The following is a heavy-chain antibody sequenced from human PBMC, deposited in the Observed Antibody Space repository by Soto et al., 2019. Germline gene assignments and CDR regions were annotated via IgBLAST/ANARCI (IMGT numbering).Heavy chain of an antibody. D-gene: IGHD6-13*01. CDR1: GFTFSSYG. J-gene: IGHJ4*02. CDR2: ISYDGSNK. Sequence: PGGSLRLSCAASGFTFSSYGMHWVRQAPGKGLERVAVISYDGSNKYNAVSVKGRFTISRDNSKNTLFLQMSSLRAEDTAVYYCTRVYSSSYHYFDYWGQGTLVTVSS. V-gene: IGHV3-30*03. CDR3: TRVYSSSYHYFDY.